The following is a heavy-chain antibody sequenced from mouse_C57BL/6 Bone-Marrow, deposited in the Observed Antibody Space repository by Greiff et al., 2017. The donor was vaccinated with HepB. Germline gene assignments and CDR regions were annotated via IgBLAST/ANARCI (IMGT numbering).Heavy chain of an antibody. J-gene: IGHJ2*01. CDR3: ASTQGPWTGYFDY. CDR1: GYTFTSYW. V-gene: IGHV1-64*01. CDR2: IHPNSGST. Sequence: VQLQQPGAELVKPGASVKLSCKASGYTFTSYWMHWVKQRPGQGLEWIGIIHPNSGSTNYNEKFKSKATLTVDKSSSTAYMQLSSLTSEDSAVYYCASTQGPWTGYFDYWGQGTTLTVSS.